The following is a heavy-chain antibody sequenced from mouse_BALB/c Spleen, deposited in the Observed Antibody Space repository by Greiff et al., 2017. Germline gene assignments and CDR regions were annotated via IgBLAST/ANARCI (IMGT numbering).Heavy chain of an antibody. D-gene: IGHD2-10*02. J-gene: IGHJ2*01. V-gene: IGHV5-17*02. Sequence: EVKLMESGGGLVQPGGSRKLSCAASGFTFSSFGMHWVRQAPEKGLEWVAYISSGSSTIYYADTVKGRFTISRDNPKNTLFLQMTSLRSEDTAMYYCARSRYGYYFDYWGQGTTLTVSS. CDR3: ARSRYGYYFDY. CDR1: GFTFSSFG. CDR2: ISSGSSTI.